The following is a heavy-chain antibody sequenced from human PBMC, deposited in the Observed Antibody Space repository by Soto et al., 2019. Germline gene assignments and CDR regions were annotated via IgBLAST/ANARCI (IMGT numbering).Heavy chain of an antibody. CDR2: TYYRSKWYN. D-gene: IGHD3-9*01. Sequence: SQTLSLTCAISGDSVSSNSAAWNWIRQSPSRGLEWLGRTYYRSKWYNDYAVSVKSRITINPDTSKNQFSLQLNSVTPEDTAVYYCARAALYYDILTGYYAYYYYGMDVWGQGTTVTVSS. CDR3: ARAALYYDILTGYYAYYYYGMDV. J-gene: IGHJ6*02. V-gene: IGHV6-1*01. CDR1: GDSVSSNSAA.